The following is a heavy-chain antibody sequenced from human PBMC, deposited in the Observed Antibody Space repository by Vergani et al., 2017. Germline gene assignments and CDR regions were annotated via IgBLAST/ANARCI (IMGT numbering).Heavy chain of an antibody. CDR2: IYHSGSP. D-gene: IGHD1-1*01. J-gene: IGHJ4*02. V-gene: IGHV4-38-2*01. CDR3: AGPTQLVIIDY. CDR1: GYSLSSGYY. Sequence: QVQLQESGPGLVKPSETLSLTCAVPGYSLSSGYYWGWIRQPPGKGLEWIGYIYHSGSPYYNTSLKSRVTISVDTSKNPFSLKLTSVTAAETAVYYCAGPTQLVIIDYWGQGTLVTVSS.